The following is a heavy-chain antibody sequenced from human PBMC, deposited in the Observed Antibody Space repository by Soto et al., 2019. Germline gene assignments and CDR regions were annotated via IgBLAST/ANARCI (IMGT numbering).Heavy chain of an antibody. CDR2: IIPIFGTA. D-gene: IGHD6-6*01. CDR3: ASDRVGIATRHHYYYGMDV. CDR1: GGTFSSYA. V-gene: IGHV1-69*01. Sequence: QVQLVQSGAEVKKPGSSVKVSCRASGGTFSSYAISWVRQAPGQGLEWMGGIIPIFGTANYAQKFQGRVTITADESTSTAYMELSSLRSEDTAVYFCASDRVGIATRHHYYYGMDVWGQGTTVTVSS. J-gene: IGHJ6*02.